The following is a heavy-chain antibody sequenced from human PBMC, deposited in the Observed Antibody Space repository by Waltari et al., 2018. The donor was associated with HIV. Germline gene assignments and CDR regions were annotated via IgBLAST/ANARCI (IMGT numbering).Heavy chain of an antibody. CDR1: GGTFSSYA. CDR3: ARALGYDFGSGLPIYGMDV. Sequence: QVQLVQSGAEVKKPGSSVKVSCKASGGTFSSYAISWVRQAPGQGLEWMGGSIPMCGTANYEQKLKGRVTRTADKSTSTAYMEVSSRGSEDTAVYYCARALGYDFGSGLPIYGMDVWGQGTTVTVSS. J-gene: IGHJ6*02. V-gene: IGHV1-69*06. CDR2: SIPMCGTA. D-gene: IGHD3-3*01.